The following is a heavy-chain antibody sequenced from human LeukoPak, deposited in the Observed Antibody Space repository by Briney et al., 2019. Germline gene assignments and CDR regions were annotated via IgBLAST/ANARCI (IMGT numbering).Heavy chain of an antibody. CDR2: IYSGGSI. V-gene: IGHV3-53*01. J-gene: IGHJ6*02. CDR1: GFTFSSYE. Sequence: PGGSLRLSCAASGFTFSSYEMNWVRQAPGKGLEWVSVIYSGGSIYYADSVKGRFTISRDNSRNTLDLQMNSLKVEDAAVYYCARVSLGTTRSGYYYYGMDVWGQGTTVTVSS. CDR3: ARVSLGTTRSGYYYYGMDV. D-gene: IGHD3-22*01.